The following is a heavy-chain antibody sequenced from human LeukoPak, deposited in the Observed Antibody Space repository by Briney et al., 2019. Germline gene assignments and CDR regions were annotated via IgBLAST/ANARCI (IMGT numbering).Heavy chain of an antibody. Sequence: SETLSLTCTVSGGSISSYYWSWIRQPPGKGLEWIGYIYYSGGTNYNPSLKSRVTISVDTSKNQFSLKLSSVTAADTAVYYCARATPSSWYLPNPLDYWGQGTLVTVSS. J-gene: IGHJ4*02. V-gene: IGHV4-59*01. CDR2: IYYSGGT. D-gene: IGHD6-13*01. CDR3: ARATPSSWYLPNPLDY. CDR1: GGSISSYY.